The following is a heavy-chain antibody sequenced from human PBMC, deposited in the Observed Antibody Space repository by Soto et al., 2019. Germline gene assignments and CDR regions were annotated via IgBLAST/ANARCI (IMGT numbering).Heavy chain of an antibody. Sequence: PGGSLRLSCAAPGFTFSSYSMNWVRQAPGKGLEWVSYISSSSSTICYADSVKGRFTISRDNAKNSLYLQMNSLRDEDTAVYYCARDRMVATYYYYYGMDVWGQGTTVTVSS. CDR3: ARDRMVATYYYYYGMDV. CDR2: ISSSSSTI. D-gene: IGHD5-12*01. J-gene: IGHJ6*02. CDR1: GFTFSSYS. V-gene: IGHV3-48*02.